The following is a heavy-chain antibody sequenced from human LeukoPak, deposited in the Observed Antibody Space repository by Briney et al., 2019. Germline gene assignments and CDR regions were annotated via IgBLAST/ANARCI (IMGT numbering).Heavy chain of an antibody. D-gene: IGHD1-14*01. J-gene: IGHJ4*02. V-gene: IGHV3-43*02. CDR3: VKGRGPLRDSY. CDR2: INARGDSK. Sequence: GGSLRLSCAASGFTFDDSAMHWFRQAPGTGLEWVSAINARGDSKYYARSVRGRFTISRDNSKSSVYLQMDSLRTDDSALYHCVKGRGPLRDSYWGQGTLLSVSS. CDR1: GFTFDDSA.